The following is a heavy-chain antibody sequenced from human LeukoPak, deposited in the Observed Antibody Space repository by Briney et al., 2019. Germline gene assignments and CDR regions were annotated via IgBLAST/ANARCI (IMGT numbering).Heavy chain of an antibody. Sequence: PSETLSLTCTVSGDSMNSHYWSWIRQPPGKGLEWIGYMYYTGTTNYNPSLKSRVTISIDASKNQFSLKLSSVTAADTAVYYCARGTTYYYDSSRFDLWGRGTLVTVSS. CDR1: GDSMNSHY. J-gene: IGHJ2*01. CDR3: ARGTTYYYDSSRFDL. CDR2: MYYTGTT. V-gene: IGHV4-59*11. D-gene: IGHD3-22*01.